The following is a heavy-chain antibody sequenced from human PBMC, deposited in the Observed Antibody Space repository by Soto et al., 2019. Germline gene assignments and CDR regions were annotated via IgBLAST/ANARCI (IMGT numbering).Heavy chain of an antibody. CDR2: ISDSGGTS. D-gene: IGHD3-10*01. J-gene: IGHJ4*02. V-gene: IGHV3-23*01. CDR3: AKDYGSGSSLDY. Sequence: GGSLRLSCAASGFIFSNYVMSWVRQAPGKGLEWVSSISDSGGTSYYADSVKGRFTISRDNSKNTLYLQMNSLRAEDTAVYYCAKDYGSGSSLDYWGQGTLVTVSS. CDR1: GFIFSNYV.